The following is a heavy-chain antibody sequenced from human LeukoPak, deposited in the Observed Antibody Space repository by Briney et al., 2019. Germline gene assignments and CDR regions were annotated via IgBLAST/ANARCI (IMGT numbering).Heavy chain of an antibody. CDR3: ARQQWLVSYNWFDP. V-gene: IGHV5-51*01. CDR1: GYSFTSYW. D-gene: IGHD6-19*01. CDR2: IYPGDSDT. Sequence: GESLKISCKGSGYSFTSYWIGWVRQMPGKSVEWMGIIYPGDSDTRYSPSFQGQVTISADKSISTAYLQWSSLKASDTAMYYCARQQWLVSYNWFDPWGQGTLVTVSS. J-gene: IGHJ5*02.